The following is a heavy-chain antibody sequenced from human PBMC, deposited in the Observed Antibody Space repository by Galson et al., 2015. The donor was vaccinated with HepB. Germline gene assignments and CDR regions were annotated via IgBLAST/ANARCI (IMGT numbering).Heavy chain of an antibody. CDR2: IYSGGST. J-gene: IGHJ4*02. V-gene: IGHV3-53*01. Sequence: SLRLSCAASGFTVSNNYISWVRQAPGKGLGWVSVIYSGGSTYYADSVRGRFTISADNSKNTLFLQMNSLRAEDTAVYFCARTYGGNPFAFDIWGRGTLVTVSS. CDR3: ARTYGGNPFAFDI. CDR1: GFTVSNNY. D-gene: IGHD4-23*01.